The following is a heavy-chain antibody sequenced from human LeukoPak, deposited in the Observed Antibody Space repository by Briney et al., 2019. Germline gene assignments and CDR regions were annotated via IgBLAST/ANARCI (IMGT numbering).Heavy chain of an antibody. D-gene: IGHD3-9*01. CDR3: ASRAAAYYDILTGSEDYYFDY. CDR1: GGSISSYY. V-gene: IGHV4-59*08. Sequence: PSETLSLTCTVSGGSISSYYWSWLRQPPGKGLEWIGYIYYSGSTNYNPSLKSRVTISVDTSKNQFSLKLSSVTAADTAVYYCASRAAAYYDILTGSEDYYFDYWGQGTLVTVSS. J-gene: IGHJ4*02. CDR2: IYYSGST.